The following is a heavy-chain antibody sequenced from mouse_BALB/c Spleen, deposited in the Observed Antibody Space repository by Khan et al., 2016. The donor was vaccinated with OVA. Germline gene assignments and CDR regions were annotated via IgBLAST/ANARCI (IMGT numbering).Heavy chain of an antibody. CDR1: GFSLTSYG. J-gene: IGHJ4*01. CDR2: ICSDGKT. D-gene: IGHD2-4*01. Sequence: QVQLKDSGPGLVAPSQSLSITCTVSGFSLTSYGVHWVRQPPGKGLEWLVVICSDGKTTYNSTLKSRLSISKDNSKSQVFLKMNSLQTDDTAMYYCDRNTHMITTVMDYWGQGTSVTVSS. V-gene: IGHV2-6*02. CDR3: DRNTHMITTVMDY.